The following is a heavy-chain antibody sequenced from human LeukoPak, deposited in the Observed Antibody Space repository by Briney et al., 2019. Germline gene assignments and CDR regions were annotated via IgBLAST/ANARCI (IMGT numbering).Heavy chain of an antibody. D-gene: IGHD6-13*01. J-gene: IGHJ3*02. CDR1: GGSISSGSYY. V-gene: IGHV4-61*02. CDR2: IYTSGST. Sequence: SQTLSLTCTVSGGSISSGSYYWSWIRQPAGKGLEWIGRIYTSGSTNYNPSLKSRVTISVDTSKNQFSLKLSSVTAADTAVYYCARRNLAAAGLDAFDIWGQGTMVTVSS. CDR3: ARRNLAAAGLDAFDI.